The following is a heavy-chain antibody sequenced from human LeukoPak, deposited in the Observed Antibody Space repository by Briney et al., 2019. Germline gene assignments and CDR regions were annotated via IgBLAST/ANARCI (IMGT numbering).Heavy chain of an antibody. Sequence: GESLKISCKGSGYSFTSNWIGWVRQMPGKGLEWMGVIYPSDSDTRYSPSFQGQVTISADKSISTAYLQWSSLKASDTAMYYCARHTLPYGSGTNWGQGTLVTVSS. CDR2: IYPSDSDT. CDR3: ARHTLPYGSGTN. J-gene: IGHJ4*02. D-gene: IGHD3-10*01. CDR1: GYSFTSNW. V-gene: IGHV5-51*01.